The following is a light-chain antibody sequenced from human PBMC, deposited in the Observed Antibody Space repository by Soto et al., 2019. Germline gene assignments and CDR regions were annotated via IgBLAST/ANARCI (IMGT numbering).Light chain of an antibody. V-gene: IGKV3-15*01. CDR2: GAS. CDR3: QQYKNWPL. J-gene: IGKJ5*01. Sequence: EILMTQYPATLSVSPREWTTLSCRASQSVGRNLAWYQQTPGQAPRLLIFGASNRATGIPARFSGSGSGTEFTLTVGCLQSEDFAVYYCQQYKNWPLFGQGTRLEIK. CDR1: QSVGRN.